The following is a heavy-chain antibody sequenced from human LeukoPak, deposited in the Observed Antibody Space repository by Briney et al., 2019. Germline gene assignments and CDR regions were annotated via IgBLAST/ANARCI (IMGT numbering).Heavy chain of an antibody. J-gene: IGHJ4*02. CDR3: ARANGVTTVTPFDY. Sequence: ASVKVSCKASGYTFTSYDINWVRQATGQGLEWMGWMNPNSANTGYAQKFQGRVTMTTDTSTSTAYMELRSLRSDDTAVYYCARANGVTTVTPFDYWGQGTLVTVSS. CDR2: MNPNSANT. CDR1: GYTFTSYD. V-gene: IGHV1-8*01. D-gene: IGHD4-17*01.